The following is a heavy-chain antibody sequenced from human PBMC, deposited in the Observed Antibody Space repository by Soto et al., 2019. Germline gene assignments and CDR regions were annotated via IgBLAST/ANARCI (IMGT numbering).Heavy chain of an antibody. D-gene: IGHD3-3*01. V-gene: IGHV1-69*13. CDR1: GGTFSSYA. CDR2: IIPIFGTA. J-gene: IGHJ5*02. Sequence: EASVKVSCKASGGTFSSYAISWVRQAPGQGLEWMGGIIPIFGTANYAQKFQGRVTITADESTSTAYMELSSLRSEDTAVYYCARSWSGYYTATGCWSDPWGQGTLVTVSS. CDR3: ARSWSGYYTATGCWSDP.